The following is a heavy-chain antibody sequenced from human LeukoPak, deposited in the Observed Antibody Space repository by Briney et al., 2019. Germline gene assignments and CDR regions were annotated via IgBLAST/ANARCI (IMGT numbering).Heavy chain of an antibody. CDR1: GFTVSSNY. CDR3: ARCDDGYNYWGH. V-gene: IGHV3-53*01. Sequence: GESLKISCAASGFTVSSNYMSWVRQAPGKGLEWVSVFYPGGSTYYADSVKGRFTISRDNSKNTLYLQMNSLRAEDTAVYYCARCDDGYNYWGHWGRGTLVTVSS. D-gene: IGHD5-24*01. J-gene: IGHJ4*02. CDR2: FYPGGST.